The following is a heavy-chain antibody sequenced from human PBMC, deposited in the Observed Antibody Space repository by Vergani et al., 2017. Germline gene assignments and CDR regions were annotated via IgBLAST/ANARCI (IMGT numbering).Heavy chain of an antibody. J-gene: IGHJ5*02. D-gene: IGHD2-2*02. CDR2: ISAYNGNT. CDR3: ARAFDLGYCSSASCYIGWFDP. CDR1: GYTFTSYG. V-gene: IGHV1-18*01. Sequence: QVQLVQSGAEVKKPGASVKVSCKASGYTFTSYGISWVRQAPGQGLEWMGWISAYNGNTNYAQKLQGRVTMTTDTSTSTAYMELRSLRSDDTAVYYCARAFDLGYCSSASCYIGWFDPWGQGTLVAVSS.